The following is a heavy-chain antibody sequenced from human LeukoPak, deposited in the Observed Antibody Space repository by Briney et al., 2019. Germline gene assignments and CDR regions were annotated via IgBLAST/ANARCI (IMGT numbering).Heavy chain of an antibody. J-gene: IGHJ4*02. CDR2: IYTDGSTK. CDR3: ATHSSDYGDYTVDY. Sequence: GRSLRLSCAASGFIFSNSGMHWVRQAPGKGLEWVTVIYTDGSTKYYADSVKGRFTISRDNSQNTLYLQMNSLRAEDTAVYYCATHSSDYGDYTVDYWGQGTPVTVSS. V-gene: IGHV3-33*03. CDR1: GFIFSNSG. D-gene: IGHD4-17*01.